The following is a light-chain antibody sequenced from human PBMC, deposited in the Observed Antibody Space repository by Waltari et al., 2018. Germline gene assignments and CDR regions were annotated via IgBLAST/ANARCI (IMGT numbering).Light chain of an antibody. CDR2: EVS. V-gene: IGLV2-23*02. J-gene: IGLJ1*01. CDR3: CSYAGSYV. Sequence: QSALTQPASVSGSPGQSITISCPGTSSNVGRYHLVSWYHQHPGKAPKLMIYEVSKRPSGVSNRFSGSKSGNTASLTISGLQAEDEADYYCCSYAGSYVFGTGTTVTVL. CDR1: SSNVGRYHL.